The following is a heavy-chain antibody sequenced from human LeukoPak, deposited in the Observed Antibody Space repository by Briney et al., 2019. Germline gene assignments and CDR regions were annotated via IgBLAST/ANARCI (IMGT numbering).Heavy chain of an antibody. J-gene: IGHJ5*02. CDR1: GGSISSGGYY. D-gene: IGHD2-15*01. Sequence: SQTLSLTCTVSGGSISSGGYYWSWIRQPPGKGLEWIGYIYHSGSTYYNPSLKSRVTISVDRSKNQFSLKLSSVTAADTAVYYCARGGGSYWFDPWGQGTLVTVSS. CDR3: ARGGGSYWFDP. CDR2: IYHSGST. V-gene: IGHV4-30-2*01.